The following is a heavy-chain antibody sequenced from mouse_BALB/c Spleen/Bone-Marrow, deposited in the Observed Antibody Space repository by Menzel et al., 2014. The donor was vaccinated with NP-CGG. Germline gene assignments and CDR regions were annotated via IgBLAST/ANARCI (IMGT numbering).Heavy chain of an antibody. J-gene: IGHJ2*01. CDR2: IYYSGTI. Sequence: EVKVVESGPGLVKPSQTVSLTCTVTGISITTGNYRWSWIRQFPGNKLDWIGYIYYSGTITYNPSLTSRTTITRDTSKNQSFLEMNSLTAEDTATYYCAREGGGLGHFDYWGQGTTLTVSS. CDR3: AREGGGLGHFDY. V-gene: IGHV3-5*02. CDR1: GISITTGNYR. D-gene: IGHD4-1*01.